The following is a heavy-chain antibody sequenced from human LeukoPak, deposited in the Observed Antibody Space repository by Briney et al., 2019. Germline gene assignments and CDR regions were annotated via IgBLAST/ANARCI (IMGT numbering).Heavy chain of an antibody. CDR1: GGSVSSDSHY. V-gene: IGHV4-61*02. Sequence: VKPSETLSLTCTVSGGSVSSDSHYWSWIRQPAGKGLEWIGRIYTSGSTNYNPSLKSRVTISVDTSKNQFSLKLSSVTAADTAVYYCARRFDPWGQGTLVTVSS. CDR2: IYTSGST. CDR3: ARRFDP. J-gene: IGHJ5*02.